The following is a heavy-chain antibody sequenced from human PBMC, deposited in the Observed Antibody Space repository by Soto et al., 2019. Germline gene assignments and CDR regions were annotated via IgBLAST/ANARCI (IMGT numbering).Heavy chain of an antibody. CDR2: INPSGGST. J-gene: IGHJ4*02. V-gene: IGHV1-46*03. D-gene: IGHD1-26*01. CDR1: GYTFTSYY. Sequence: GASVKVSCKASGYTFTSYYMHWVRQAPGQGLEWMGIINPSGGSTSYAQKFQGRVTMTRDTSTSTVYMELSSLRSEDTAVYYCARDRIVGARRGLFDYWGQGTLVTVSS. CDR3: ARDRIVGARRGLFDY.